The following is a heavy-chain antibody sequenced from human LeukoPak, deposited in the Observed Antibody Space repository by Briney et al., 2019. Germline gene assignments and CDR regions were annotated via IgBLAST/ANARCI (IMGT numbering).Heavy chain of an antibody. D-gene: IGHD2-2*01. Sequence: PGGSLRLSCAASGFTFSNYGMHWVRQAPGKGLEWVAFIRYDGSNKYYADSVKGRFTISRDNSKNTLYLQMNSLRAEDTAVYYCAKPSDIVVVPAAIDYWGQGTLVTVSS. CDR3: AKPSDIVVVPAAIDY. V-gene: IGHV3-30*02. CDR1: GFTFSNYG. J-gene: IGHJ4*02. CDR2: IRYDGSNK.